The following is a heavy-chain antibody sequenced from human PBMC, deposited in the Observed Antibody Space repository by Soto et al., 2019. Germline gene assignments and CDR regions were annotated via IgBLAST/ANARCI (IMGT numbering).Heavy chain of an antibody. V-gene: IGHV3-7*01. Sequence: GRSLRLSCAAAGFGFRTYWMSWVRQAPGKGLEWVANIKEDGSEANYVDSVKGRFAVSRDKDTNSLYLQLNSLTPEDTAVYYCARSRRQWFGGTLSYYFDFWGQGTLVTASS. CDR3: ARSRRQWFGGTLSYYFDF. D-gene: IGHD3-10*01. CDR1: GFGFRTYW. J-gene: IGHJ4*02. CDR2: IKEDGSEA.